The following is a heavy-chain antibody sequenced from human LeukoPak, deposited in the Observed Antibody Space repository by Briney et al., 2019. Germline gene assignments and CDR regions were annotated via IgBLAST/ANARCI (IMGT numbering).Heavy chain of an antibody. CDR2: ISYDGSNK. J-gene: IGHJ4*02. Sequence: PGGSLRLSCATSGFTCSHYWLSWVRQAPGKGLEWVAFISYDGSNKCYADSVKGRFTISRDSSKNTLSLQMSSLRAEDTAVYYCARESFGQGACSGPDYWGQGTLVTVSS. D-gene: IGHD6-19*01. CDR1: GFTCSHYW. V-gene: IGHV3-30-3*01. CDR3: ARESFGQGACSGPDY.